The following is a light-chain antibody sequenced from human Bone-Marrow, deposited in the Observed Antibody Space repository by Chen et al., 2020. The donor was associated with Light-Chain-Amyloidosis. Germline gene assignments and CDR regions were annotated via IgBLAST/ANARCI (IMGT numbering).Light chain of an antibody. V-gene: IGLV3-21*02. CDR3: QVWDRSSDRPV. CDR2: DDS. CDR1: NIGSTS. Sequence: SYVLTQPSSVSVAPGQSAPIACGGNNIGSTSVHWYQQTPGQAPLLVDYDDSDRPSGIPERLSGSNSGNTATLTISRVEAGDEADYYCQVWDRSSDRPVFGGGTKLTVL. J-gene: IGLJ3*02.